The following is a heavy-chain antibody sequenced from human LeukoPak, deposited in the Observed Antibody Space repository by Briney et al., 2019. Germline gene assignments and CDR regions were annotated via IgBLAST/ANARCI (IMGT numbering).Heavy chain of an antibody. V-gene: IGHV3-30*18. Sequence: QSGGSLRLSCAASGFTFSSYGMHWVRQAPGKGLEWVAVISYDGSNKYYADFVKGRFTISRDNSKNTLYLQMNSLRAEDTAVYYCAKDRVRGSSSWYFDYWGQGTLVTVSS. J-gene: IGHJ4*02. D-gene: IGHD6-13*01. CDR3: AKDRVRGSSSWYFDY. CDR1: GFTFSSYG. CDR2: ISYDGSNK.